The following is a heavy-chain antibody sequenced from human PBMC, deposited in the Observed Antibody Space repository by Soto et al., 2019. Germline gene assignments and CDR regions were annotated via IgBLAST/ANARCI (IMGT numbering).Heavy chain of an antibody. J-gene: IGHJ5*02. V-gene: IGHV3-15*01. CDR1: ELTFSDAW. CDR3: TTDLWRIAVVVGSTGYFNP. CDR2: IKIKSDGGTT. D-gene: IGHD2-15*01. Sequence: GWSLRLSCAASELTFSDAWMSWVRQAPGKGLDWVGRIKIKSDGGTTEYAAPVRGRFTISRDDSKNTLYLQMNSLKTEDTAVYYCTTDLWRIAVVVGSTGYFNPWGQGTPVTVSS.